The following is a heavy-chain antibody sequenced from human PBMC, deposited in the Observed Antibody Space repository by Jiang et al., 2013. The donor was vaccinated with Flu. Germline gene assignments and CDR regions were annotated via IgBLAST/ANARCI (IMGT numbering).Heavy chain of an antibody. CDR3: ARGRAAAGLLDS. V-gene: IGHV4-31*01. CDR2: IYYSGST. J-gene: IGHJ4*02. Sequence: PGLVKPSQTLSLTCTVSGASISSGGYYWSWIRQHPGKGLEWIGCIYYSGSTFYNPSLKSLVAVSVDTSMNQFSLNLSSVTAADTAVYFCARGRAAAGLLDSWGQGALVTVSS. CDR1: GASISSGGYY. D-gene: IGHD6-13*01.